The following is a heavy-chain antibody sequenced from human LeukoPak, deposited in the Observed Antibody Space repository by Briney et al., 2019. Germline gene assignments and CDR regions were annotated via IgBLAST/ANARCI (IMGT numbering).Heavy chain of an antibody. CDR1: GFTFSSYS. V-gene: IGHV3-21*01. D-gene: IGHD3-3*01. CDR3: ARAAEQCDFWSGSSYFFDS. CDR2: ITSSSSYK. Sequence: GGSLRLSCAASGFTFSSYSMNWVRQAPGKGLEWVSFITSSSSYKHYADSMKGRFTISRDNAKNSLYLQMNSLRAEDTAVYYCARAAEQCDFWSGSSYFFDSWGQGTLVTVSS. J-gene: IGHJ4*02.